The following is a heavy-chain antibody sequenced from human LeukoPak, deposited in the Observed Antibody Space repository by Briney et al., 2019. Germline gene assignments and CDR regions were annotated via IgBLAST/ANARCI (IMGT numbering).Heavy chain of an antibody. V-gene: IGHV1-69*05. CDR1: GGTFSSYA. D-gene: IGHD2-8*01. CDR3: ARDRHDIVLMVYGRYFDY. J-gene: IGHJ4*02. Sequence: ASVKVSCKASGGTFSSYAISWVRQAPGQGLEWMGGIIPIFGTANYAQKFQGRVTITTDESTSTAYMELSSLRSEDTAVYYCARDRHDIVLMVYGRYFDYWGQGTLVTVSS. CDR2: IIPIFGTA.